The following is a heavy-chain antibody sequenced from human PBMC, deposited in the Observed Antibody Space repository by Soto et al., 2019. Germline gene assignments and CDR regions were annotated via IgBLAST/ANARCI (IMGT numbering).Heavy chain of an antibody. D-gene: IGHD1-26*01. CDR1: GGSISSYY. Sequence: QVQLQESGPGLVKPSETLSLTCTVSGGSISSYYCSWIRKHPGKGLEWIGYIYYSGSTNYNPSLKSRVTIEVDTSKTQFSLKLSSVTAAATAVYYCARRWGYAFDVWGQVTMVTVSS. V-gene: IGHV4-59*08. CDR3: ARRWGYAFDV. CDR2: IYYSGST. J-gene: IGHJ3*01.